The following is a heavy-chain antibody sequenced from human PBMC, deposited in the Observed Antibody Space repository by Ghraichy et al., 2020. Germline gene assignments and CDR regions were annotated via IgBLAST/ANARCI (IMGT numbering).Heavy chain of an antibody. J-gene: IGHJ4*02. Sequence: ASVKVSCKASGYTFTSYGISWVRQAPGQGLEWMGWISAYNGNTNYAQKLQGRVTMTTDTSMSTAYMELRSLRSDDTAVYYCARARGYYYDSSGFGSDYWGQGTLVTVSS. D-gene: IGHD3-22*01. V-gene: IGHV1-18*04. CDR1: GYTFTSYG. CDR2: ISAYNGNT. CDR3: ARARGYYYDSSGFGSDY.